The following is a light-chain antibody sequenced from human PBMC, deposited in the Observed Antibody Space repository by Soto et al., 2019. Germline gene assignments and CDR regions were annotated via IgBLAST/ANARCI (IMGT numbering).Light chain of an antibody. J-gene: IGKJ1*01. CDR1: QGISSY. CDR2: AAS. CDR3: QQYYSYPWT. Sequence: AIRMTQSPSSLSASTGDRVTITCRASQGISSYLAWYQQKPGKAPKPLIYAASTLQSGVPSRFSGSGSGTDFTLTIRCLQSEDFETYYCQQYYSYPWTFGQGTKVDIK. V-gene: IGKV1-8*01.